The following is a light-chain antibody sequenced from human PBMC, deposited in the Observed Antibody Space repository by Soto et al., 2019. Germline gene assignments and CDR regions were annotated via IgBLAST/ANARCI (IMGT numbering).Light chain of an antibody. Sequence: IVMTQAPLSLPVTPGEPASISCRSSQSHLHSNGYNYLDWYLQKPGQSPQLLIYLGSNRASGVPDRFSGSGSGTDFTLKISRVEAEDVGVYYCMQALQTPDTFGQGTKVDIK. J-gene: IGKJ1*01. V-gene: IGKV2-28*01. CDR1: QSHLHSNGYNY. CDR3: MQALQTPDT. CDR2: LGS.